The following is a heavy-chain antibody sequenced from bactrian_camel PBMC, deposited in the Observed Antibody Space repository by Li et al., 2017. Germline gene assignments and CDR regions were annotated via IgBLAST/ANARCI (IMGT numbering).Heavy chain of an antibody. CDR2: INSGGEIT. Sequence: VQLVESGGGLVRPGGSLRIACAASGFPFSTYGYDIHWVRQAPGKGLEWVSVINSGGEITHYADSLKGRFTASRDNAKNTAYLQMNSLKPEDTAVYYCVRGRAIQALGVMTQGSYEYIYWGQGTQVTVS. V-gene: IGHV3S40*01. CDR3: VRGRAIQALGVMTQGSYEYIY. J-gene: IGHJ4*01. D-gene: IGHD3*01. CDR1: GFPFSTYGYD.